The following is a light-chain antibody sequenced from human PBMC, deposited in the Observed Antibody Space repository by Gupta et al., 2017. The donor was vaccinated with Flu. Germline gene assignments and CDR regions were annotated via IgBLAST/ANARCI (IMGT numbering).Light chain of an antibody. Sequence: ETATISCRASQSVSSNLAWYQQKPGQAPRLLIYGASTRATGIPVRFSGSGSGTEFTLTISSLQSEDFAVYFCQQYNAWPLITFGLGTRLEIK. V-gene: IGKV3-15*01. J-gene: IGKJ5*01. CDR1: QSVSSN. CDR3: QQYNAWPLIT. CDR2: GAS.